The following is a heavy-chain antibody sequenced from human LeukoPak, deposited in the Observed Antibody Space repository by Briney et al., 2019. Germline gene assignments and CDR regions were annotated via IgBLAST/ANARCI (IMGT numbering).Heavy chain of an antibody. Sequence: SETLSLTCAVSDYSISSGYYWGWIRQPPGKGLEWIGSISYSGSTYYNPSLKSRVTISVDTYKNQFSLKLSSVTAADTAVYYCAKQPRFCSGGSCYSHWDFDLWGRGTLVTVSS. CDR2: ISYSGST. D-gene: IGHD2-15*01. J-gene: IGHJ2*01. V-gene: IGHV4-38-2*01. CDR3: AKQPRFCSGGSCYSHWDFDL. CDR1: DYSISSGYY.